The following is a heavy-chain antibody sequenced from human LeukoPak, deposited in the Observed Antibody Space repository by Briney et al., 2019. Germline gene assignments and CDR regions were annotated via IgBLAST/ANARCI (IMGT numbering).Heavy chain of an antibody. CDR2: ISSSSSYI. CDR1: GFTFSSYS. D-gene: IGHD2-2*01. Sequence: GGSLRLSCAASGFTFSSYSMNWVRQAPGKGLEWVSSISSSSSYIYYADSVKGRFTISRDNAKNSLYLQMNSPRAEDTAVYYCAREGAPYALDYWGQGTLVTVSS. J-gene: IGHJ4*02. CDR3: AREGAPYALDY. V-gene: IGHV3-21*01.